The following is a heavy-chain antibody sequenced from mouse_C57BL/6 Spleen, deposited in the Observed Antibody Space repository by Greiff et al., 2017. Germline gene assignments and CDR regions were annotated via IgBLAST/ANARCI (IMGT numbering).Heavy chain of an antibody. Sequence: VQLQQPGAELVKPGASVKLSCKASGYTFTSYWMHWVKQRPGQGLEWIGMIHPNSGTTSYNQKFKGKATLTVDQSSSTAYMQLNSLTSEDSAVYYCATYYGYDGDYAMDYWGQGTSVTVSS. V-gene: IGHV1-64*01. J-gene: IGHJ4*01. D-gene: IGHD2-9*01. CDR3: ATYYGYDGDYAMDY. CDR2: IHPNSGTT. CDR1: GYTFTSYW.